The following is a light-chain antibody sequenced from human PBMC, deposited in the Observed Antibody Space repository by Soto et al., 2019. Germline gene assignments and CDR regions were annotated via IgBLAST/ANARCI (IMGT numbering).Light chain of an antibody. J-gene: IGKJ1*01. CDR1: QSVSSN. CDR2: GAS. V-gene: IGKV3-15*01. Sequence: EIVMTQSPATLSVSQGERATLSCRASQSVSSNLAWYQQKPGQAPRLLIYGASTRASGIPARFSGSGSGTECTHTISSLQSENFAVYYCQQYNNWPPMAFGQGTKVEIK. CDR3: QQYNNWPPMA.